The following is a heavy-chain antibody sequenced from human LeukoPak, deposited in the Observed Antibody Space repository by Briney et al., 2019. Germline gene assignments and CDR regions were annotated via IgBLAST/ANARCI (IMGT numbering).Heavy chain of an antibody. Sequence: SETLSLTCTVSGGSISSYYWSWIRQPPGEGLEWIGHFYYTGSTNYNPSLKSRVTISAETSRNQFSLRLNSVTAADTAVYYCARAPPDGGNSGLYYWGQGTLVTVSS. CDR3: ARAPPDGGNSGLYY. CDR1: GGSISSYY. V-gene: IGHV4-59*12. CDR2: FYYTGST. D-gene: IGHD4-23*01. J-gene: IGHJ4*02.